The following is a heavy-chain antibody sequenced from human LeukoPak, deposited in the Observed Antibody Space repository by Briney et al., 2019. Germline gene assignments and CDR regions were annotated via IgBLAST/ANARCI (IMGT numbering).Heavy chain of an antibody. J-gene: IGHJ4*02. CDR1: GDTLSSDA. Sequence: ASVKVSCKASGDTLSSDAVNWVRQAPGQGLEWMGGIIPMFGTTIFAPKFQRRLTVTTDASTSTGYMELTSLQSEDTAVYYCATLAYSGFGPRSDSDYWGQGTLVTVSS. D-gene: IGHD5-12*01. CDR3: ATLAYSGFGPRSDSDY. V-gene: IGHV1-69*05. CDR2: IIPMFGTT.